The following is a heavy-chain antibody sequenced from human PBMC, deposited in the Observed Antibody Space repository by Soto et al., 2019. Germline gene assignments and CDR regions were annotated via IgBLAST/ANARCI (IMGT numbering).Heavy chain of an antibody. CDR2: IYYSGST. J-gene: IGHJ5*02. CDR1: GGSISSSGYY. CDR3: ARWEITMVRGVRRGIDP. Sequence: TLSLTCTVSGGSISSSGYYWSLVLEHPVKGLEWIGHIYYSGSTYYNPSLKSRVTISVDTSKNQFSLKLSSVTAADTAVYYCARWEITMVRGVRRGIDPWGQGTLVTVSS. D-gene: IGHD3-10*01. V-gene: IGHV4-30-4*08.